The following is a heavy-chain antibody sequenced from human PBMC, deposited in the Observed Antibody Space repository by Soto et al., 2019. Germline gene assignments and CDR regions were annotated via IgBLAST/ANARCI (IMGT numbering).Heavy chain of an antibody. CDR3: ARAHYGDYGYGMDV. CDR1: GGSISSGGYS. CDR2: IYHSGST. J-gene: IGHJ6*02. V-gene: IGHV4-30-2*01. Sequence: QLQLQESGSGRVKPSQTLSLTCAVSGGSISSGGYSWSWIRQPPGKGLEWIGYIYHSGSTYYNPSLKSRVTIXVXRXXNQFSLKLSSVTAADTAVYYCARAHYGDYGYGMDVWGQGTTVTVSS. D-gene: IGHD4-17*01.